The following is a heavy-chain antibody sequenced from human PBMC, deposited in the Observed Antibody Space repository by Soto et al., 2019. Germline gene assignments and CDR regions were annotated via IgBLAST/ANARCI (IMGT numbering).Heavy chain of an antibody. CDR3: ARDKGVTSLDY. D-gene: IGHD2-2*01. CDR2: IWSDGSSK. V-gene: IGHV3-33*01. Sequence: QVQLVQSEGGVVQPGRSLRLSCVMSGISFRNSGMQWVRQAPGKGLEWVAMIWSDGSSKFYADSVQGRFTISRDNSMDTLYLQMTSLRPEDTAIYYCARDKGVTSLDYWGQGTLVTVSS. CDR1: GISFRNSG. J-gene: IGHJ4*02.